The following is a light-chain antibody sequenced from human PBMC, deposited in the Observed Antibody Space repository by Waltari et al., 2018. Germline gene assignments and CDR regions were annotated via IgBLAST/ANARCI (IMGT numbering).Light chain of an antibody. CDR2: AAS. CDR1: QTISIY. Sequence: IQLTQSPSFLSASVGDRVTITCRASQTISIYLAWYQQKPGKATKLLIYAASTLQRGVPARFSGSASGTEFSLTISSLQPEDSATYYCQQLNSYRYTFGQGTKLEIK. V-gene: IGKV1-9*01. CDR3: QQLNSYRYT. J-gene: IGKJ2*01.